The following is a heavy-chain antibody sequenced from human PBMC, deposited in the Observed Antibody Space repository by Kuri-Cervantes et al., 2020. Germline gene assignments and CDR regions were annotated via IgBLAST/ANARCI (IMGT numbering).Heavy chain of an antibody. CDR2: INSDGSDT. V-gene: IGHV3-74*01. J-gene: IGHJ4*02. Sequence: GESLKISCAASEFTFKKYWVHWVRQAPGKGLVWVSSINSDGSDTNYAESVEGRFTISRDNAKKTLYLQMNSLRPDDTAVYYCAGLPSYCSDITCYTSDFDYWGQGTLVTVSS. D-gene: IGHD2-2*02. CDR1: EFTFKKYW. CDR3: AGLPSYCSDITCYTSDFDY.